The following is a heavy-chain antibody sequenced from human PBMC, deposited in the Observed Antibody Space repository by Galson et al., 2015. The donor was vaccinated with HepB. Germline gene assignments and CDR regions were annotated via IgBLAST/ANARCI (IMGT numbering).Heavy chain of an antibody. V-gene: IGHV2-70*11. CDR3: ARGITFGGIIAPDY. J-gene: IGHJ4*02. CDR2: IDWDDDK. CDR1: GFSLSTSGMC. D-gene: IGHD3-16*02. Sequence: PALVKPTQTLTLTCTFSGFSLSTSGMCVSWIRQPPGKALEWLARIDWDDDKYYSTSLKTRLTISKDTSKNQVVLTMTNMDPVDTATYYCARGITFGGIIAPDYWGQGTLVTVSS.